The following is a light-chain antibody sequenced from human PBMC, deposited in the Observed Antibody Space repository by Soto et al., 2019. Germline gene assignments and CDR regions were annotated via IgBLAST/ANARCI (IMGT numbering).Light chain of an antibody. CDR3: QQLNSYPLT. J-gene: IGKJ4*01. Sequence: TQSLSFLSATIGDRVTITCRASQGISSYLAWYQQKPGKAPKLLIYAASTLQSGVPSRFSGSGSGTEFTLTISSLQPEDFATYYCQQLNSYPLTFGGGSKVDIK. CDR1: QGISSY. CDR2: AAS. V-gene: IGKV1-9*01.